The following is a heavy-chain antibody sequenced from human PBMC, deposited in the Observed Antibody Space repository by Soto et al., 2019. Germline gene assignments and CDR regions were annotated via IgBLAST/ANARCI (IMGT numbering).Heavy chain of an antibody. V-gene: IGHV4-30-2*01. D-gene: IGHD3-22*01. Sequence: SEPRSLTWAVSGGYISSGGYSWSWIRQPPGKGLEWIGYIYHSGSTYYNPSLKSRVTISVDRSKNQFSLKLSSVTAADTAVYYCARSGYYDSSGYYPFDYWGQGTLVTVSS. CDR3: ARSGYYDSSGYYPFDY. CDR1: GGYISSGGYS. J-gene: IGHJ4*02. CDR2: IYHSGST.